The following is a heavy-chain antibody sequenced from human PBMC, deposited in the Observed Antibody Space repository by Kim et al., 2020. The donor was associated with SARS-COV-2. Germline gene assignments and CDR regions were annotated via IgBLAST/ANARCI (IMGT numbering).Heavy chain of an antibody. CDR2: ISNSGGST. Sequence: GGSLRLSCAASGFTFSSYVMSWVRQAPGKGLEWVSAISNSGGSTDYADSVKGRFTISRDDSKNTLSLQMNSLRAEDTAVYYCAKVVHGDSYYYYGMDVWGQGTTVTVS. D-gene: IGHD4-17*01. CDR3: AKVVHGDSYYYYGMDV. CDR1: GFTFSSYV. V-gene: IGHV3-23*01. J-gene: IGHJ6*02.